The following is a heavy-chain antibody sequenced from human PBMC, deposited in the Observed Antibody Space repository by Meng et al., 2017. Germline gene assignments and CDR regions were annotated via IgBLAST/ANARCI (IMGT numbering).Heavy chain of an antibody. J-gene: IGHJ4*02. CDR1: GYTFTSSA. CDR2: INTNTGNP. Sequence: VQLVTSGYELKKPGATVKVSCTASGYTFTSSAMNWVRQAPGQGLEWMGWINTNTGNPTYAQGFTGRLVFSLDTSVSTAYLQISSLKAEDTAVYYCAREGRVDFDYWGQGTLVTVSS. D-gene: IGHD1-26*01. CDR3: AREGRVDFDY. V-gene: IGHV7-4-1*02.